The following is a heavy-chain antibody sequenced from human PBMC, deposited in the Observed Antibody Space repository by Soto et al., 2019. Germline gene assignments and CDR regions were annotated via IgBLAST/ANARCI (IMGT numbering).Heavy chain of an antibody. CDR1: GYTFTSYA. J-gene: IGHJ5*02. D-gene: IGHD3-3*01. CDR3: ARDRALTIFGVERKGPWFDP. Sequence: ASVKVSCKASGYTFTSYAMHWVRQAPGQRLEWMGWINAGNGNTKYSQKFQGRVTITRDTSASTAYMELSSLRSEDTAVYYCARDRALTIFGVERKGPWFDPWGQGTLVTVSS. CDR2: INAGNGNT. V-gene: IGHV1-3*01.